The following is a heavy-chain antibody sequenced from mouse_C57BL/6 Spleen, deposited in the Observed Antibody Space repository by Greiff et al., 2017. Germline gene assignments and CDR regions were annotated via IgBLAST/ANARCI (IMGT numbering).Heavy chain of an antibody. J-gene: IGHJ2*01. CDR1: GYAFTNYL. CDR2: INPGSGGT. D-gene: IGHD2-4*01. CDR3: ARRDYDGDYFDY. Sequence: VQLQQSGAELVRPGTSVKVSCKASGYAFTNYLIEWVKQRPGQGLEWIGVINPGSGGTNYNEKFKGKATLTADKSSSTAYMQLSSLTSEDSAVYFCARRDYDGDYFDYCGQGTTLTVSS. V-gene: IGHV1-54*01.